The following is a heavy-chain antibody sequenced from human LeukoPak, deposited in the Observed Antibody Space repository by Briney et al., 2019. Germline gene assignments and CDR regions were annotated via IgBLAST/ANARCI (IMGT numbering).Heavy chain of an antibody. V-gene: IGHV4-59*01. CDR2: IYYSGST. Sequence: PSETLSLTCTVSGGSISSYYRSWIRQPPGKGLEWIGYIYYSGSTNYNPSLKSRVTISVDTSKNQFSLKLSSVTAADTAVYYCARSRDGYNINWFDPWGQGTLVTVSS. CDR1: GGSISSYY. D-gene: IGHD5-24*01. J-gene: IGHJ5*02. CDR3: ARSRDGYNINWFDP.